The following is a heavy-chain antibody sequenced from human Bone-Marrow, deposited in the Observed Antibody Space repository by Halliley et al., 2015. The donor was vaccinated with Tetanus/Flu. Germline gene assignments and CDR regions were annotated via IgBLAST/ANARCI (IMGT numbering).Heavy chain of an antibody. V-gene: IGHV3-30*07. Sequence: DGNPKLYADSVKGRFTISRDGSKTTLFLQMNSLRADDTALYYCARDLGDLEYYDRTNYYAGAGFWGQGTLVTVSS. CDR2: DGNPK. D-gene: IGHD3-16*01. J-gene: IGHJ4*02. CDR3: ARDLGDLEYYDRTNYYAGAGF.